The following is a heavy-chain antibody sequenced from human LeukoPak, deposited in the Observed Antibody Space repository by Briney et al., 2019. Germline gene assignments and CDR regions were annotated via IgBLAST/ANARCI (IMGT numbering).Heavy chain of an antibody. J-gene: IGHJ2*01. CDR1: GYSITSGYY. CDR3: ARLTAWYFDL. CDR2: IHTTGST. V-gene: IGHV4-61*02. Sequence: SETLSLTCTVSGYSITSGYYWSWIRQPAGKGLEWIGRIHTTGSTNYNPSLKSRVTISVDTSKNQFSLRLSSVTAADTAVYYCARLTAWYFDLWGRGILVTVSS.